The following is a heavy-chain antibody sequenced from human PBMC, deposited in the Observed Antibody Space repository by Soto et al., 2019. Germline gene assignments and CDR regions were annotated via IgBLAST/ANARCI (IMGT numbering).Heavy chain of an antibody. V-gene: IGHV1-2*02. D-gene: IGHD2-21*02. J-gene: IGHJ3*02. Sequence: QENLVQSGAEVKRPGASVKVSCQASGYIFTGYYMHWVRQAPGQGLEWMGWINPNGGGTKYAEKFQGRVTMTRDTSINAAYLELKSVTSVDTAVYYCARSAFRVTIGIGRAFDIWGQGTQVTVSS. CDR2: INPNGGGT. CDR1: GYIFTGYY. CDR3: ARSAFRVTIGIGRAFDI.